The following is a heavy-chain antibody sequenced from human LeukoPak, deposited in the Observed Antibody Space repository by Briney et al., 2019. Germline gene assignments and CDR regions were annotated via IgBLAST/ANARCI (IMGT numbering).Heavy chain of an antibody. CDR2: MNPNSGNT. CDR3: ARGQGSYESDP. Sequence: ASVKVSCKASGDTFTSYDINWVRQATGQGREWMGWMNPNSGNTGYAQKFQGRVTITRNNSIRTAYMELSSLRSEDTAVYYCARGQGSYESDPWGQGTLVTVSS. D-gene: IGHD5-12*01. J-gene: IGHJ5*02. V-gene: IGHV1-8*03. CDR1: GDTFTSYD.